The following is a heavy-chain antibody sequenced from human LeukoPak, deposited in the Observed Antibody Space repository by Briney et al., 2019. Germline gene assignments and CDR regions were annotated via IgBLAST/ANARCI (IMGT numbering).Heavy chain of an antibody. J-gene: IGHJ4*02. CDR3: ARGLRAEMADLGY. V-gene: IGHV1-2*02. D-gene: IGHD5-24*01. CDR2: INPNSGGT. CDR1: GYTFTGYY. Sequence: ASVKVSCKASGYTFTGYYMHWVRHAPGQGLEWMGWINPNSGGTNYAQKFQGRVTMTRDTSIGTAYMELSSLRSDDTAVYYCARGLRAEMADLGYWGQGTLVTVSS.